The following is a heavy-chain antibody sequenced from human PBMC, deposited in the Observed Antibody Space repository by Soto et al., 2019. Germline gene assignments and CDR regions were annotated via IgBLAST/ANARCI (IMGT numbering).Heavy chain of an antibody. J-gene: IGHJ4*02. CDR3: ERGPNYYLWYFDY. D-gene: IGHD3-3*01. Sequence: GGSLRLSCAASGFTFSNYNMNWVRQAPGKGLEWVSYISSSGNTIYYADSVKGRFIISRDSAKNSLYLQMNSLRDEDTAFYYCERGPNYYLWYFDYWGQGALVTVSS. V-gene: IGHV3-48*02. CDR2: ISSSGNTI. CDR1: GFTFSNYN.